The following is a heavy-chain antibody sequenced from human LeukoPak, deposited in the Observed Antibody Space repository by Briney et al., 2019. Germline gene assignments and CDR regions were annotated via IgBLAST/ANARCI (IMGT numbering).Heavy chain of an antibody. V-gene: IGHV1-46*01. J-gene: IGHJ4*02. CDR2: INPSGGST. Sequence: ASVKVSCKASGYTFTIYYIHWVRQAPGQGLEWMGLINPSGGSTNYAQKFQGRVTITADKSTTTAYMELSSLRSEDTAVYYCARSSIIAAAGPYYFDYWGQGTLVTVSS. D-gene: IGHD6-13*01. CDR3: ARSSIIAAAGPYYFDY. CDR1: GYTFTIYY.